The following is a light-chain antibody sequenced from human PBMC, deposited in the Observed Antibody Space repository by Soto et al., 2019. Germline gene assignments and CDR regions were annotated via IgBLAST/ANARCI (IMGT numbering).Light chain of an antibody. CDR1: SSDVGSDNL. Sequence: QSLLTQPASVSGSPGQSITISCTGTSSDVGSDNLVSWYQQHPGKAPKFIIYEVSQRPAGVSYRFSGSKSGNTAYLTISGLQAEDEADYYCCSYAGSITYVFGTGTKVTVL. CDR3: CSYAGSITYV. J-gene: IGLJ1*01. V-gene: IGLV2-23*02. CDR2: EVS.